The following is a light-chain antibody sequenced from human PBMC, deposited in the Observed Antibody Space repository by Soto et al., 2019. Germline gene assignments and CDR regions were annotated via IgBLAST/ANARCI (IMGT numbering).Light chain of an antibody. J-gene: IGKJ5*01. CDR3: QQFNSYPIT. V-gene: IGKV1-13*02. CDR2: DVS. Sequence: AIQVTQSPSSLSASVGDRVTITCRASQDIRGALAWYQQKPGKAPKLLIYDVSTLGNEVPSRFSGSSSATQFSLTISSLQPEDFGTYYCQQFNSYPITFGHGTRLEIK. CDR1: QDIRGA.